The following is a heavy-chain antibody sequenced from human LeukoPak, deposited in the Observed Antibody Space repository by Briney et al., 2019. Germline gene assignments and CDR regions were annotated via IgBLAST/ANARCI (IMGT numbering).Heavy chain of an antibody. CDR3: ARDWGVGGRPGYMDV. D-gene: IGHD6-6*01. J-gene: IGHJ6*03. Sequence: SETLSLTCTVSGGSISSSSYYWSWIRQPPGKGLEWIGYIYHTGNIKYNPSLNSRVTISIDTSKNQFSLKLSSVTAADTAVYFCARDWGVGGRPGYMDVWGKGTTVTVSS. V-gene: IGHV4-61*01. CDR2: IYHTGNI. CDR1: GGSISSSSYY.